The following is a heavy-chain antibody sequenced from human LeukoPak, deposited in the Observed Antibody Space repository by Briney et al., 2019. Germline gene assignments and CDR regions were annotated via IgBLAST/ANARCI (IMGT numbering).Heavy chain of an antibody. CDR3: ATYIVVVPAAPTD. CDR2: IYHSGST. Sequence: PSETLSLTCTVSGGSISSGGYYWSWIRQPPGKGLEWIGYIYHSGSTYYNPSLKSRVTISVDRSKNQFSLKLSSVTAADTAVYYCATYIVVVPAAPTDWGQGTLVTVSS. V-gene: IGHV4-30-2*01. CDR1: GGSISSGGYY. D-gene: IGHD2-2*01. J-gene: IGHJ4*02.